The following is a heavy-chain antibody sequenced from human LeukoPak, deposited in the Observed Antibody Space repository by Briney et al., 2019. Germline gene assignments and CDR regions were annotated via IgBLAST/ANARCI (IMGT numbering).Heavy chain of an antibody. J-gene: IGHJ3*02. Sequence: PGGSLRLSCAASGFTFSSYAMSWVRQAPGKGLEWVSAISGSGGSTYYADPVKGRFTISRDNSKNTLYLQMNSLRAEDTAVYYCAKGAGDIVVVVASGGAFDIWGQGTMVTVSS. D-gene: IGHD2-15*01. CDR2: ISGSGGST. CDR3: AKGAGDIVVVVASGGAFDI. V-gene: IGHV3-23*01. CDR1: GFTFSSYA.